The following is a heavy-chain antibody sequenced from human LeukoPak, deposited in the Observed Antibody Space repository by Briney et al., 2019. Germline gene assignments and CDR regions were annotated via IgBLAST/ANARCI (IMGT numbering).Heavy chain of an antibody. CDR1: GYPFNPYG. CDR2: FDPEDGET. Sequence: ASVKVSCKASGYPFNPYGITWVRQAPGQGLEWMGGFDPEDGETIYAQKFQGRVTMTEDTSTDTAYMELSSLRSEDTAVYYCATLQGHYYDSSGYFGYWGQGTLVTVSS. D-gene: IGHD3-22*01. CDR3: ATLQGHYYDSSGYFGY. V-gene: IGHV1-24*01. J-gene: IGHJ4*02.